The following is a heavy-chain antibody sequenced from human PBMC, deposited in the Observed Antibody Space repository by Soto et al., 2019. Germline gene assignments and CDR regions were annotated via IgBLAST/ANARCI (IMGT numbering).Heavy chain of an antibody. CDR1: GGSISSGDYY. J-gene: IGHJ3*02. CDR2: IYYSGST. V-gene: IGHV4-30-4*01. D-gene: IGHD3-10*01. CDR3: ARMTKLMVRGVPIPDAFDI. Sequence: SETLSLTCTVSGGSISSGDYYWSWIRQPPGKGLEWIGYIYYSGSTYYNPSLKSRVTISVDTSKNQFSLKLSSVTAADTAVYYCARMTKLMVRGVPIPDAFDIWGQGTMVTVSS.